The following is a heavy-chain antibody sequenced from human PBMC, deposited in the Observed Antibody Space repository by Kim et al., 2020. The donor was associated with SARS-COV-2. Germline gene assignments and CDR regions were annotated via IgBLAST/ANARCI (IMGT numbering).Heavy chain of an antibody. Sequence: ASVKVSCRTSGDNFGNYGITWVRQSPGLGLEWVGWISTQNGNTRYAEKFQGRVTMTSDLRTRTVDMDVRSLRLDDTAVYFCARGYGTWIADWSQRLDFWGQGTLVTVSS. D-gene: IGHD5-12*01. CDR2: ISTQNGNT. V-gene: IGHV1-18*04. CDR3: ARGYGTWIADWSQRLDF. J-gene: IGHJ4*02. CDR1: GDNFGNYG.